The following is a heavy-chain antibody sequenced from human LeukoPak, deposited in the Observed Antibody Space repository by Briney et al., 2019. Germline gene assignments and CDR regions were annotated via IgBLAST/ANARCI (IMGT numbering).Heavy chain of an antibody. Sequence: GASVKVSCKASGYTFTSYDINWVRQATGQGLEWMGWMNPNSGNTGYAQKFQGRVTMIRNTSISTAYMELSSLRSEDTAVYYCARVLSRRSHPGSGAVAGTGLYYFDYWGQGTLVTVSS. CDR3: ARVLSRRSHPGSGAVAGTGLYYFDY. V-gene: IGHV1-8*01. J-gene: IGHJ4*02. CDR2: MNPNSGNT. CDR1: GYTFTSYD. D-gene: IGHD6-19*01.